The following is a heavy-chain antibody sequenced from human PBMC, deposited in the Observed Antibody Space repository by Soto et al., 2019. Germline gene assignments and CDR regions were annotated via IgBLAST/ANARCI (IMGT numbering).Heavy chain of an antibody. J-gene: IGHJ5*02. CDR1: GFSFTGYY. CDR2: INAHSGGT. CDR3: AKDLTRQLAYWLDP. D-gene: IGHD6-6*01. Sequence: ASVKVSCKASGFSFTGYYIHWLRQAPGQGLEWMGWINAHSGGTEYAQKFQGRVTLTRDTSIATAYLTLTSLTSDDTALYYCAKDLTRQLAYWLDPWGQGAQVT. V-gene: IGHV1-2*02.